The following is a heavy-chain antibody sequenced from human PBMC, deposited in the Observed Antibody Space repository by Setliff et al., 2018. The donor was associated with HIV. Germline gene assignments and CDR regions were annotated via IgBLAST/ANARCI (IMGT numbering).Heavy chain of an antibody. J-gene: IGHJ4*02. Sequence: PGGSLRLSCAASGFTFDEYVMGWGRQVPGKGLEWVAFLRFDGSNKSYGDSVKGRFTISRDNSKNTLYLQMNSLRAEDTAVYYCAKDRYYDSSGSPFDYWGQGTPVTVSS. CDR1: GFTFDEYV. D-gene: IGHD3-22*01. CDR3: AKDRYYDSSGSPFDY. CDR2: LRFDGSNK. V-gene: IGHV3-30*02.